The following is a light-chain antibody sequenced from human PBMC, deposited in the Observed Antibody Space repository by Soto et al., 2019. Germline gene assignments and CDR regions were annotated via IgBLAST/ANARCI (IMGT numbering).Light chain of an antibody. CDR2: AAS. CDR1: ESINRH. V-gene: IGKV1-39*01. Sequence: DIQMTQSPSSLSASVGDRVTITCRASESINRHLNWYQQTPGKAPKLLIYAASSLQNGVPSRFSDSGSGTDFTLTISNLQPEDFATYYCQQSYSTLSITCGQGTRLAIK. CDR3: QQSYSTLSIT. J-gene: IGKJ5*01.